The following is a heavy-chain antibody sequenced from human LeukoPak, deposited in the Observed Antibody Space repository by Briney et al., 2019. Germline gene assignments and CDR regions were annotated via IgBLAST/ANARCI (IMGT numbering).Heavy chain of an antibody. Sequence: GGSLRLSCAASGFTCDDYAMHWVRQAPGKGLEWVSLISWDGGSTYYADSVKGRFTISRDNSKNSLYLQMNSLRAEDTALYYCAKARGSGWYYFDYWGQGTLVTVSS. J-gene: IGHJ4*02. V-gene: IGHV3-43D*03. CDR2: ISWDGGST. CDR1: GFTCDDYA. CDR3: AKARGSGWYYFDY. D-gene: IGHD6-19*01.